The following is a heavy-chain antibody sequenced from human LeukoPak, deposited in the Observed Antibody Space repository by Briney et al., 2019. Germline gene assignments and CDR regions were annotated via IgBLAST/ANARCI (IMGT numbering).Heavy chain of an antibody. Sequence: SVKVSCKASGGTFSSYAISWVRQAPGQGLEWMGRIIPILGIANYAQKFQGRVTITADKSTSTAYMELSSLRSEDTAVYYCARVQIVVVPAAILGNYGMDVWGQGTTVTVSS. J-gene: IGHJ6*02. CDR3: ARVQIVVVPAAILGNYGMDV. V-gene: IGHV1-69*04. CDR2: IIPILGIA. CDR1: GGTFSSYA. D-gene: IGHD2-2*02.